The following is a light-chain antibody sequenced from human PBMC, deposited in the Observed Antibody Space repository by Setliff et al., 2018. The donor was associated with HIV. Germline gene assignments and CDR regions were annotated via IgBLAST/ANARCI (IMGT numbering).Light chain of an antibody. V-gene: IGLV2-14*01. CDR3: SSSTASAPYV. Sequence: QSVLTQPPSASGSPGQSITISCTGSSSDIGSYDSISWYQQLPGKAPEVVIFDVTSRPSGVSVRFSGSKSGNTASLTISGLQAEDEGDYYCSSSTASAPYVFGTGTKVTVL. CDR1: SSDIGSYDS. J-gene: IGLJ1*01. CDR2: DVT.